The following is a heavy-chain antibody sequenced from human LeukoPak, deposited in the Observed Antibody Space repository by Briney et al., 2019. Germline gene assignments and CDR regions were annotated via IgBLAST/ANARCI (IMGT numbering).Heavy chain of an antibody. CDR2: ISWNSFSI. V-gene: IGHV3-9*01. CDR3: ARNWFDP. Sequence: GRSLRLSCAASGFTFDDYSMHWVRQAPGKGLEWVSGISWNSFSIGYADSVKGRFTISRDKSKNTVYLQMNSLRFEDTAMYYCARNWFDPWGQGTLVTVSS. CDR1: GFTFDDYS. J-gene: IGHJ5*02.